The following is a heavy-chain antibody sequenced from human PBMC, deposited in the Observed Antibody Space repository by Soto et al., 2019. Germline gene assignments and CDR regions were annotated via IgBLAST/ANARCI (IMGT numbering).Heavy chain of an antibody. CDR2: IYYSGST. Sequence: SETLSLTCTVSGGSISSGGYYWSWIRQHPGKGLEWIGYIYYSGSTYYNPSLKSRVTISVDTSKNQFSLKLSSVTAADTAVYYCVLAARPAGFDIWGQGTMVTVSS. J-gene: IGHJ3*02. D-gene: IGHD6-6*01. CDR3: VLAARPAGFDI. V-gene: IGHV4-31*03. CDR1: GGSISSGGYY.